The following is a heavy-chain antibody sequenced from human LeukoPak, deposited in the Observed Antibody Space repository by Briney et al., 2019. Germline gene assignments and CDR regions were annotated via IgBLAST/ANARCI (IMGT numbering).Heavy chain of an antibody. CDR1: GFTFSSYA. J-gene: IGHJ4*02. D-gene: IGHD6-13*01. Sequence: GGSLRLSCAASGFTFSSYAMSWVRQAPGKGLEWVSVISGSGGSTDYADSVKGRFTISRDNSKNTLYLQMNSLRAEDTAVYYCSKGIAASGNSQIFDYWGQGILVTVSS. CDR3: SKGIAASGNSQIFDY. V-gene: IGHV3-23*01. CDR2: ISGSGGST.